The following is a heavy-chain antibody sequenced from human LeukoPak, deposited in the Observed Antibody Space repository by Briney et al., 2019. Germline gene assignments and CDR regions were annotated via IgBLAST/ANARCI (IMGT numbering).Heavy chain of an antibody. D-gene: IGHD3-22*01. CDR2: INPSGGST. CDR3: ARDAYYYDSSGYFGTLLRFDY. Sequence: GASVKVSCKASGYTFTSYYMHWVRQAPGQGLEWMGIINPSGGSTSYARKFQGRVTMTRDMSTSTVYMELSSLRSEDTAVYYCARDAYYYDSSGYFGTLLRFDYWGQGTLVTVSS. J-gene: IGHJ4*02. V-gene: IGHV1-46*01. CDR1: GYTFTSYY.